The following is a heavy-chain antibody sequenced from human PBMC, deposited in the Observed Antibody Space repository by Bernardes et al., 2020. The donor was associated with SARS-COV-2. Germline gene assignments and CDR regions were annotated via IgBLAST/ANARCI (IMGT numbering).Heavy chain of an antibody. V-gene: IGHV5-51*01. CDR1: GYSFTCYW. CDR3: ARRLDYSNQAVWGDAFDI. D-gene: IGHD4-4*01. J-gene: IGHJ3*02. Sequence: GGPPKITRQGSGYSFTCYWGGWARPMPGQGRERMGMNHSGDSHTRYSPSFQGQVTISADKSISTAYLQWSSLKASDTAMYYCARRLDYSNQAVWGDAFDIWSQGTMVTVSS. CDR2: NHSGDSHT.